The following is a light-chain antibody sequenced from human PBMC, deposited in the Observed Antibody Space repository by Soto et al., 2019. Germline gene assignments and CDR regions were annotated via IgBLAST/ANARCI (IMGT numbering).Light chain of an antibody. Sequence: QSVLTQPPSASGSPGQSVTISCTGTSSDVGAYNYVSWYQQHPGKAPKLMIYEVSKRPSGVPDRFSGSKSGNTASLTVSGLQAEDDAVYYCISYAGSSIWGFGGGTQLTVL. CDR2: EVS. CDR1: SSDVGAYNY. CDR3: ISYAGSSIWG. J-gene: IGLJ3*02. V-gene: IGLV2-8*01.